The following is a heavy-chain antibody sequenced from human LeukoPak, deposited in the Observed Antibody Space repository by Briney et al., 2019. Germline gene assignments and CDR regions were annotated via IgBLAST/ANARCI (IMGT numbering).Heavy chain of an antibody. CDR3: ASVLSNYYYYYMDV. J-gene: IGHJ6*03. CDR2: INQDGSEK. V-gene: IGHV3-7*01. D-gene: IGHD5/OR15-5a*01. CDR1: GFTFNSYW. Sequence: PGGSLRLSCAASGFTFNSYWMSWVRQAPGKGLEWVANINQDGSEKYYVDSVKGRFTISRDNAKNSLYLQMNSLRAEDTAVYYCASVLSNYYYYYMDVWGKGTTVTVSS.